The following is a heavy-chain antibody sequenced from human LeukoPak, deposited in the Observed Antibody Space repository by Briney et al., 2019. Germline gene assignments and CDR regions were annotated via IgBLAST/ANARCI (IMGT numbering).Heavy chain of an antibody. Sequence: ASVKVSCKASNYTFTSYAISWVRQAPGQGLEWMGWISAYNGNTNYAQNLQGRVTVTTDTSTSTAYMELRSLRSDDTAVYYCARDSSTWYGHYYYYMDVWGKGTTVTVSS. CDR2: ISAYNGNT. J-gene: IGHJ6*03. CDR1: NYTFTSYA. D-gene: IGHD6-13*01. CDR3: ARDSSTWYGHYYYYMDV. V-gene: IGHV1-18*01.